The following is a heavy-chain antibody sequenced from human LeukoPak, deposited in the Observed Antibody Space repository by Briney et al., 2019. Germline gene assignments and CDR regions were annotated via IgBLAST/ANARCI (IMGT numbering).Heavy chain of an antibody. CDR2: SSHDEVGK. J-gene: IGHJ4*02. Sequence: PGGSLRLSCVGSGFTFSDYAIHWVRQAPGKGLEWVAVSSHDEVGKQFADSVKGRFTLSRDNSRDSVHLQMNRLRDEDTAGYYCAKARGYGEHEPFESWGQGSLVTVSS. CDR1: GFTFSDYA. CDR3: AKARGYGEHEPFES. V-gene: IGHV3-30*18. D-gene: IGHD4/OR15-4a*01.